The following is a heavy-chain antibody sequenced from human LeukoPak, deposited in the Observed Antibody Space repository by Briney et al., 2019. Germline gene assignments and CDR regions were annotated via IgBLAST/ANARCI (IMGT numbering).Heavy chain of an antibody. V-gene: IGHV3-33*01. J-gene: IGHJ4*02. CDR1: GFTFSSYG. CDR3: ARAGPAARPWGYFDY. D-gene: IGHD6-6*01. CDR2: IWYDGSNK. Sequence: GGSLRLSCAASGFTFSSYGMHWVRQAPGKGLEWVAVIWYDGSNKYYADSVKGRFTISRDNSKNTLYLQMNSLRAEDTAVYYCARAGPAARPWGYFDYWGQGTLVTVSS.